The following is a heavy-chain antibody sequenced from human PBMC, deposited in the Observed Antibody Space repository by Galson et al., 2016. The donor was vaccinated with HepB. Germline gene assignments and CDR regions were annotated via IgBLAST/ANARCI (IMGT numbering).Heavy chain of an antibody. CDR3: STDRRRSVLIDY. CDR1: GFTFSNAW. Sequence: SLRLSCAASGFTFSNAWMNWVRQAPGKGLEWVGGIRSRTEGGTTDYAAPVKGRLTISSDDSKNTLYRQMNSLNTEDTGIYYCSTDRRRSVLIDYGGQGTLVTGSS. J-gene: IGHJ4*02. CDR2: IRSRTEGGTT. V-gene: IGHV3-15*01. D-gene: IGHD2/OR15-2a*01.